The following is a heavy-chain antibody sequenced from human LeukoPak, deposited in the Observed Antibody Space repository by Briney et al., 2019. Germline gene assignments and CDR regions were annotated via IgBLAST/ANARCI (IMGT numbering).Heavy chain of an antibody. Sequence: SGGSLRLSCAASGFPFSSYGMHWVRQAPGKGLEWVAFIRFDGSNKYYADSVKGRFTISRDNSKNTLYLQMNSLRDEDTAMFYCAKDGSRSREVFPYYYGSGRLQYMDVWGKGTTVIISS. J-gene: IGHJ6*03. V-gene: IGHV3-30*02. CDR2: IRFDGSNK. CDR3: AKDGSRSREVFPYYYGSGRLQYMDV. CDR1: GFPFSSYG. D-gene: IGHD3-10*01.